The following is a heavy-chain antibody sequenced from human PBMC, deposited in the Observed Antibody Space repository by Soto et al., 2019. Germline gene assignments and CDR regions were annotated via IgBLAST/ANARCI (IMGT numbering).Heavy chain of an antibody. CDR2: IDPSDSYT. V-gene: IGHV5-10-1*01. CDR3: ARVPVMGRSGIAVPFDP. CDR1: GYSFTSYW. D-gene: IGHD6-19*01. J-gene: IGHJ5*02. Sequence: GESLKIPCKGSGYSFTSYWISWVRQMPGKGLEWMGRIDPSDSYTNYSPSFQGHVTISADKSISTAYLQWSSLKASDTAMYYCARVPVMGRSGIAVPFDPWGQGTLVTVSS.